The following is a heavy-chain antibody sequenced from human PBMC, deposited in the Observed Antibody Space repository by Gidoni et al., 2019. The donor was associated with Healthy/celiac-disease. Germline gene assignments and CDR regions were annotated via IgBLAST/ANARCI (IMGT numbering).Heavy chain of an antibody. V-gene: IGHV3-48*03. J-gene: IGHJ4*02. CDR2: ISSSGSTI. Sequence: EVQLVASGGGLVQPGGSLRLSCAASGFTFSSYEMNWVRQAPGKGLEWVSYISSSGSTIYYADSVKGRFTISRDNAKNSLYLQMNSLRAEDTAVYYCASIIAARPGGSGDYWGQGTLVTVSS. CDR1: GFTFSSYE. D-gene: IGHD6-6*01. CDR3: ASIIAARPGGSGDY.